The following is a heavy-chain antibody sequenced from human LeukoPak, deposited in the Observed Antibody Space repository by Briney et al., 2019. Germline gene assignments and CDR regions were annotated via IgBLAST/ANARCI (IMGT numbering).Heavy chain of an antibody. CDR2: IYHSGST. D-gene: IGHD5-12*01. Sequence: NPSETLSLTCAVSGGSISSGGYSWSWIRQPPGKGLEWIGYIYHSGSTYYNPSLKSRVTISVDRSKNQFSLKLSSVTAADTAVYYCARAEGEIVATFVGYWGQGTLVTVSS. CDR1: GGSISSGGYS. V-gene: IGHV4-30-2*01. CDR3: ARAEGEIVATFVGY. J-gene: IGHJ4*02.